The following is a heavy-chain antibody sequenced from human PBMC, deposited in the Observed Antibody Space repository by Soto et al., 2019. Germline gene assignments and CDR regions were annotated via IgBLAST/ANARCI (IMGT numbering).Heavy chain of an antibody. V-gene: IGHV4-39*02. CDR1: GGSISSSSYY. CDR2: IYYSGSN. J-gene: IGHJ4*02. CDR3: AREGGQYCSSTSCSDDY. Sequence: QLQLQESGPGLVKPSETLSLTCTVSGGSISSSSYYWGWIRQPPGKGLEWIGSIYYSGSNYYNPSLKSRVTISVDTSKNQFSLKLSSVTAADTAVYYCAREGGQYCSSTSCSDDYWGQGTLVTVSS. D-gene: IGHD2-2*01.